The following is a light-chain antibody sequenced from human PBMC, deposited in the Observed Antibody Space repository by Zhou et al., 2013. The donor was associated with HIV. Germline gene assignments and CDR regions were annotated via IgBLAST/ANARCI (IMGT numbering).Light chain of an antibody. Sequence: QTVVTQEPSVSVSPGGTVTLTCGLTSGSVSTGYSPCWYQQTPGQPPRPLIYSTKTRSSGVPDRFSGSILGNKVALTITGAQADDEADYYCVLYMGNVVLFGGGTKLTVL. CDR2: STK. V-gene: IGLV8-61*01. CDR3: VLYMGNVVL. CDR1: SGSVSTGYS. J-gene: IGLJ2*01.